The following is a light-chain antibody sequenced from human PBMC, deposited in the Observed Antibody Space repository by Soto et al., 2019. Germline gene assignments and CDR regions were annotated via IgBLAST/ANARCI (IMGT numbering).Light chain of an antibody. CDR3: QQYVSTPLT. CDR1: QSVSSN. J-gene: IGKJ4*01. V-gene: IGKV3-15*01. Sequence: EIVMTQSPATLSVSPGERATLSCRASQSVSSNLAWYQQKPGQAPRLLIYGASTRVTGIPARFSGSGSGTEFTLTISRLEPEDFAVYYCQQYVSTPLTFGGGTKV. CDR2: GAS.